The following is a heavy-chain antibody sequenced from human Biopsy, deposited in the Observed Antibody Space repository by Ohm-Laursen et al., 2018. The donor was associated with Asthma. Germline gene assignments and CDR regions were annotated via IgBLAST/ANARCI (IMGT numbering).Heavy chain of an antibody. CDR3: VREGDCSGGSCHSPYYDGMDV. CDR1: GFTFSSYG. V-gene: IGHV3-33*01. D-gene: IGHD2-15*01. Sequence: LSLTCAASGFTFSSYGMHWVRQAPGKGLEWVAVIWYDGGKKDYADSVKGRFSISRDNSKNTLYLQMNSLRGEDTAVYYCVREGDCSGGSCHSPYYDGMDVWGQGTTVTVSS. CDR2: IWYDGGKK. J-gene: IGHJ6*02.